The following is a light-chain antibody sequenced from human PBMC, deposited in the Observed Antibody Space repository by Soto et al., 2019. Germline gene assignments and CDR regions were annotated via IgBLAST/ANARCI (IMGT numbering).Light chain of an antibody. Sequence: DIQMTQSPSTLSASVGDRVTITCRASQSISSWLAWYQQKPGKAPKLLIYKASSLESGVPSRFSGSGSGTEFTLTICSLQPDDFATYYCQQYNSYPLTFGGGTRWIS. V-gene: IGKV1-5*03. CDR2: KAS. CDR3: QQYNSYPLT. CDR1: QSISSW. J-gene: IGKJ4*01.